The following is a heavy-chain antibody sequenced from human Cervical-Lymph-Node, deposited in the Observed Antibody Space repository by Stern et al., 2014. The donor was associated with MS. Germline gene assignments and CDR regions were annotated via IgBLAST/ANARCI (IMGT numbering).Heavy chain of an antibody. Sequence: QLQLQESGPGLVKPSETLSLTCTVSGGSISSYYWSWFRQPPGKGLEWIGYIFYNGSTHYNPSLQRRVTISFNNSKNHFFLKLTSVTAADTAVYYCAREDGDYISDYWGQGTLVTVSS. J-gene: IGHJ4*02. V-gene: IGHV4-59*01. CDR2: IFYNGST. D-gene: IGHD4-17*01. CDR3: AREDGDYISDY. CDR1: GGSISSYY.